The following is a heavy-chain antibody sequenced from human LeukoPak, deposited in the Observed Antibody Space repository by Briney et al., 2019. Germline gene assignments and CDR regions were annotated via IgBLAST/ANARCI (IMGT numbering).Heavy chain of an antibody. J-gene: IGHJ5*02. CDR3: ATYRQVLLPFEA. D-gene: IGHD2-8*02. Sequence: GGSLRLSCAASGFIFNTYVMHWVRQAPGKGLEWVSSIFPSGDEIHYADSVRGRFTIFRDNSKGTLSLQMNSLRAEDTAIYYCATYRQVLLPFEAWGQGTLVTVSS. CDR2: IFPSGDEI. V-gene: IGHV3-NL1*01. CDR1: GFIFNTYV.